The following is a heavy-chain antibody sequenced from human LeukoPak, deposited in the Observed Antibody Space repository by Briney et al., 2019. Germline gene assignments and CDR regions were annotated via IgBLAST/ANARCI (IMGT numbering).Heavy chain of an antibody. J-gene: IGHJ4*02. D-gene: IGHD4-17*01. CDR2: IYHSGST. CDR1: GGSISSGGYS. CDR3: AGGATVTKVFDY. Sequence: SETLSLTCAVSGGSISSGGYSWSWIRQPPGKGLEWIGYIYHSGSTYYNPSLKSRVTISVVRSKNQFTLKLSSVTAADTAVYYCAGGATVTKVFDYWGQGTLVTVSS. V-gene: IGHV4-30-2*01.